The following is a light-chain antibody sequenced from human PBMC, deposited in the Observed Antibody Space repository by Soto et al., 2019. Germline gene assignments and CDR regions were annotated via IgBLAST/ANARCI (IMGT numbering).Light chain of an antibody. CDR1: SSDVGGYDY. J-gene: IGLJ1*01. CDR3: TSYTAWRLYV. Sequence: QSVLTQPASVSGSPGQSITISCTGTSSDVGGYDYVSWYQQHPGKAPKLLIYDVSNRPSGVSTRFSGSKSGNTASLTISGLQAEDEGDYYCTSYTAWRLYVFGSGTKVTVL. V-gene: IGLV2-14*03. CDR2: DVS.